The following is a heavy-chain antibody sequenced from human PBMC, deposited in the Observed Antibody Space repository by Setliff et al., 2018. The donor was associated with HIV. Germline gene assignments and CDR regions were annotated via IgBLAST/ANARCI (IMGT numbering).Heavy chain of an antibody. CDR3: ARVPVAGANWFDP. CDR1: GVSINRTDHY. CDR2: VSQSGST. Sequence: PSETLSLTCSVSGVSINRTDHYWGWIRQSPGKRLEWIGSVSQSGSTYHNPSLKSRTTISVDRSKNLFSLKLISVTAADQGVYYCARVPVAGANWFDPWGLGTLVTVSS. V-gene: IGHV4-39*01. D-gene: IGHD2-21*01. J-gene: IGHJ5*02.